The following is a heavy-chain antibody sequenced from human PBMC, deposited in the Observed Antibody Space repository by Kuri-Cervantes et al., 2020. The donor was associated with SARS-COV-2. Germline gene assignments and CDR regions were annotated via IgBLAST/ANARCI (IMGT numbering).Heavy chain of an antibody. CDR3: GIGIALGY. Sequence: GGSLRLSCAASGFIFDTYAMSWVRQAPGKELEWVANIKQDGSEKYYVDSVKGRFTISRDNAKNSLYLQMNSLRAEDTAVYYCGIGIALGYWGQGTLVTVSS. CDR2: IKQDGSEK. CDR1: GFIFDTYA. V-gene: IGHV3-7*01. D-gene: IGHD6-13*01. J-gene: IGHJ4*02.